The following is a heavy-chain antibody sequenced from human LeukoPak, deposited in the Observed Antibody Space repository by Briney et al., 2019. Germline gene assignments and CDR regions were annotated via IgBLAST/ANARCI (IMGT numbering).Heavy chain of an antibody. CDR2: VYYSGTT. V-gene: IGHV4-39*01. CDR1: GGSIRGSSYY. CDR3: ARQDTITTPGVDY. Sequence: SETLSLTCTVSGGSIRGSSYYWGWIRQPPGKGLEWIGNVYYSGTTYYSPSLKSRVTISVDTSKNQFSLKLSSVTAADTAVYYCARQDTITTPGVDYWGQGTPVTVSS. D-gene: IGHD3-3*01. J-gene: IGHJ4*02.